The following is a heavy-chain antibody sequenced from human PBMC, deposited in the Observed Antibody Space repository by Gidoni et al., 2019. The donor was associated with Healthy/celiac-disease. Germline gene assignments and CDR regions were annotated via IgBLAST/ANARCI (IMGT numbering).Heavy chain of an antibody. J-gene: IGHJ4*02. CDR1: GGSVSSGSYY. V-gene: IGHV4-61*01. CDR2: IYYSGST. Sequence: QVQLQESGPGLVKPSEPLSLTCTVSGGSVSSGSYYWSWIRQPPGKGLEWIGYIYYSGSTNYNPSLKSRVTISVDTSKNQFSLKLSSVTAADTAVYYCARGRPFSAQIDYWGQGTLVTVSS. CDR3: ARGRPFSAQIDY. D-gene: IGHD3-3*02.